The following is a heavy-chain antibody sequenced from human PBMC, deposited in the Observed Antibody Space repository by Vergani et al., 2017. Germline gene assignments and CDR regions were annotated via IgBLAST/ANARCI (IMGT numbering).Heavy chain of an antibody. J-gene: IGHJ5*02. CDR1: GGSISGYY. D-gene: IGHD6-6*01. V-gene: IGHV4-34*10. CDR2: INHSGST. CDR3: ARRLAARPFWFDP. Sequence: QVQLQESGPGLVKPSETLSLTCTVSGGSISGYYWSWIRQPPGKGLEWIGEINHSGSTNYNPSLKSRVTISVDTSKNQFSLKLSSVTAADTAVYYCARRLAARPFWFDPWGQGTLVTVSS.